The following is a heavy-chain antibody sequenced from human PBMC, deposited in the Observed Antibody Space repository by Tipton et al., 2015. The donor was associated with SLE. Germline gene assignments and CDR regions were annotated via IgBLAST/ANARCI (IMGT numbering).Heavy chain of an antibody. D-gene: IGHD3-22*01. Sequence: TLSLTCTVSGGSISSGDYYWSWIRQPPGKGLEWIGYIYYSGSTNYNPSLKSRVTISVDTSKNQFSLKLSSVTAADTAVYYCARDSFSLRESSARDPGAFDIWGQGTMVTVSS. CDR2: IYYSGST. CDR1: GGSISSGDYY. V-gene: IGHV4-61*08. CDR3: ARDSFSLRESSARDPGAFDI. J-gene: IGHJ3*02.